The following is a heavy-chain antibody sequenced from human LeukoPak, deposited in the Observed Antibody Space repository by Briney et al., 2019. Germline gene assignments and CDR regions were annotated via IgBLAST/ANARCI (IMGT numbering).Heavy chain of an antibody. J-gene: IGHJ2*01. Sequence: SETLSLTCTVSGGSISSYYWSWIRQPAGKGLEWIGRIYTSGGTNYNPSLKSRVTMSVDTSKNQFSLKLSSVTAADTAVYYCARDLYYYGSGSYYPTDWYFDLWGRGTLVTVSS. CDR3: ARDLYYYGSGSYYPTDWYFDL. CDR2: IYTSGGT. CDR1: GGSISSYY. V-gene: IGHV4-4*07. D-gene: IGHD3-10*01.